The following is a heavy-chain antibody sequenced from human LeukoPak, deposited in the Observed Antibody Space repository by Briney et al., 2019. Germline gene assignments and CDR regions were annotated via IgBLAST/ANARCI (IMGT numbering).Heavy chain of an antibody. D-gene: IGHD1-26*01. CDR1: GGSISNSNYY. V-gene: IGHV4-39*07. CDR2: IYYSGST. J-gene: IGHJ4*02. Sequence: KASETLSLTCTVSGGSISNSNYYWGWIRQPPGKGLEWIGSIYYSGSTYYNPSLKSRVTISVDTSKNQFSLKLSSVTAADTAVYYCAREASWDRYLNYWGQGTLVTVSS. CDR3: AREASWDRYLNY.